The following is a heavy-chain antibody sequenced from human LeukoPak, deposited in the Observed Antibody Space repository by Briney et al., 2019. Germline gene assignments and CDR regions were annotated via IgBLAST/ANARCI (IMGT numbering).Heavy chain of an antibody. J-gene: IGHJ4*02. CDR2: IDSSGGYM. CDR3: LRGDRRDN. V-gene: IGHV3-21*06. Sequence: GGSLRLSCAASGFTFSNAWMSWVRQAPGKGLECVSSIDSSGGYMFYADSVKGRFIISRDNAKDSLYLQMNSLRVEDTAVYYCLRGDRRDNWGQGTLVTVSS. CDR1: GFTFSNAW.